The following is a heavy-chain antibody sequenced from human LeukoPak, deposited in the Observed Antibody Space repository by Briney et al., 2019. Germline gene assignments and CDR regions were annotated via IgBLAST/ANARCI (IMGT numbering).Heavy chain of an antibody. D-gene: IGHD3-10*01. Sequence: GGSLRLSCAASGFTFSSYGMHWVRQAPGKGLEGVAFIGYDGSNKYYADSGKGRFTISRDNSKNTLYLQMNSLRTEDTALYYCAKDIPPYYYGSGSTLDYWGQGTLVTVSS. CDR2: IGYDGSNK. J-gene: IGHJ4*02. V-gene: IGHV3-30*02. CDR3: AKDIPPYYYGSGSTLDY. CDR1: GFTFSSYG.